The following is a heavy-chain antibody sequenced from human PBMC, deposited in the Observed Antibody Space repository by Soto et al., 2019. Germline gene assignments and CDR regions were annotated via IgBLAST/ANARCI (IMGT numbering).Heavy chain of an antibody. J-gene: IGHJ4*02. V-gene: IGHV3-11*01. Sequence: PGGSLRLSCATSGFTFTDYYMTWIRQAPGKGLEWLSYISTSGSTIFYADSVKGRFTISRDNAKNSLYLQMNSLRPEDTALYFCAAFAFGPIWFDCWGQGKMVTVSS. CDR2: ISTSGSTI. CDR3: AAFAFGPIWFDC. CDR1: GFTFTDYY. D-gene: IGHD3-16*01.